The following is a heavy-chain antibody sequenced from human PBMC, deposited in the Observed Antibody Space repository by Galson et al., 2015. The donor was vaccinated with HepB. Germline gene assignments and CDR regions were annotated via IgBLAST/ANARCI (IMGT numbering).Heavy chain of an antibody. D-gene: IGHD6-19*01. CDR3: ARGVGSGWYGNAFDI. CDR2: ICAYYGNT. Sequence: SVKVSCTASGYTLTSYGISWVRQAPGQGLEWMGCICAYYGNTNYAQKLQGRVTMTTDTSTSTAYMELRSLRSDDTAVYYCARGVGSGWYGNAFDIWGQGTMVTVSS. CDR1: GYTLTSYG. J-gene: IGHJ3*02. V-gene: IGHV1-18*01.